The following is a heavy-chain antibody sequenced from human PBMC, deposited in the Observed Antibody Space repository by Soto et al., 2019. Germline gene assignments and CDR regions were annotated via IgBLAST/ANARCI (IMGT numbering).Heavy chain of an antibody. CDR2: VYYSGGA. J-gene: IGHJ4*02. Sequence: PSETLSLTCTVSGVSIHNSHSFWGWIRQPPGKGLEFIGTVYYSGGAHYNSSLKSRVTISVDTANNQVSLRMRSLTAEDTAVYFCARDQTDSGGYSDSWGQGTLVTVSS. V-gene: IGHV4-39*02. CDR1: GVSIHNSHSF. D-gene: IGHD3-22*01. CDR3: ARDQTDSGGYSDS.